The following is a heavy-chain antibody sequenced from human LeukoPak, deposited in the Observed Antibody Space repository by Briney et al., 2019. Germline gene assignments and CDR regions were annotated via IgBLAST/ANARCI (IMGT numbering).Heavy chain of an antibody. V-gene: IGHV4-59*08. Sequence: SETLSLTCIVSGGSISRYYWSWIRQPPGKGLEWIGYIYYSGSTNYNPSLKSRVTISVDTSKNQFSLKLNSVTAADTAVYYCARQGDAFDIWGQGTMVTVSS. CDR2: IYYSGST. J-gene: IGHJ3*02. CDR3: ARQGDAFDI. CDR1: GGSISRYY.